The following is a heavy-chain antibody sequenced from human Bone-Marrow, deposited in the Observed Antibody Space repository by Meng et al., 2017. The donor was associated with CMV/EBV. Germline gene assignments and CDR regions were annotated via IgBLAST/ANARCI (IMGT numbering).Heavy chain of an antibody. CDR3: ARALTYYYGSGSYGPFDP. Sequence: GGSLRLSCAASGFTFDDYGMSWVRRAPGKGLEWVSGINWNGGSTGYADSGKGRFTISRDNAKNSPYLQMNSLRSEDTAVSYCARALTYYYGSGSYGPFDPWGQGTLVTVSS. J-gene: IGHJ5*02. CDR1: GFTFDDYG. CDR2: INWNGGST. D-gene: IGHD3-10*01. V-gene: IGHV3-20*04.